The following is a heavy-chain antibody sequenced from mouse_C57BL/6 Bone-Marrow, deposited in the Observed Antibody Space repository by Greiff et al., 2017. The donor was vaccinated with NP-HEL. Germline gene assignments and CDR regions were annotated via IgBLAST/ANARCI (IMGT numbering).Heavy chain of an antibody. CDR3: ASLLYYFDY. D-gene: IGHD1-1*01. CDR2: IDPSDSYT. Sequence: QVQLKQPGAELVMPGASVKLSCKASGYTFTSYWMHWVKQRPGQGLEWIGEIDPSDSYTNYNQKFKGKSTLTVDKSSSTAYMQLSCLTSEDSAVYYCASLLYYFDYWGQGTTLTVSS. V-gene: IGHV1-69*01. J-gene: IGHJ2*01. CDR1: GYTFTSYW.